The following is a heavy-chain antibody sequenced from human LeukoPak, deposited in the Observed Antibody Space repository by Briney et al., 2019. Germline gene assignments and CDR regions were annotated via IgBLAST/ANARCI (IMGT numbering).Heavy chain of an antibody. CDR1: GFTFSSYW. J-gene: IGHJ4*02. CDR3: AKGGLEYSSSWYFDY. D-gene: IGHD6-13*01. CDR2: IKQDGSEK. V-gene: IGHV3-7*01. Sequence: PGGSLRHSCAASGFTFSSYWMSWVRQAPGKGLEWVANIKQDGSEKYYVDSLKGRFTISRDNAKNSLYLQMNSLRAEDTAVYYCAKGGLEYSSSWYFDYWGQGTLVTVSS.